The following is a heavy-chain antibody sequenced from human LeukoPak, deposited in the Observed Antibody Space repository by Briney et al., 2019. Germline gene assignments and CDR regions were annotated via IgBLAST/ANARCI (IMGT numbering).Heavy chain of an antibody. D-gene: IGHD5-12*01. Sequence: PGGSLRLSCAASGFTFSDYYMSWIRQAPGKGLEWVSYISSSSSYTIYADSVKGRFTISRDNAKNSLCLQMNSLRAEDTAGYYCARFKREWLRSEYYFASGGQGTLVTASP. J-gene: IGHJ4*02. V-gene: IGHV3-11*06. CDR2: ISSSSSYT. CDR3: ARFKREWLRSEYYFAS. CDR1: GFTFSDYY.